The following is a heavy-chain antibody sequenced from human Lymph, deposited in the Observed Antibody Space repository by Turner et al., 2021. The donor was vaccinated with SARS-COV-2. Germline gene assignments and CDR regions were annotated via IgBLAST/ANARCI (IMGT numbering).Heavy chain of an antibody. CDR1: GFPFDDYA. CDR3: AKEGLSGRRLQFVPYFAY. J-gene: IGHJ4*02. D-gene: IGHD5-12*01. Sequence: EVQLMASGGGVVQPGGSLSLSCAASGFPFDDYAMHWVRQAPGKGLEWVSLISGDGGSTYYAESVKGRFTISRDDSKNSLYLQINSLRTEDTALYYCAKEGLSGRRLQFVPYFAYWGQGTLVSVSS. CDR2: ISGDGGST. V-gene: IGHV3-43*02.